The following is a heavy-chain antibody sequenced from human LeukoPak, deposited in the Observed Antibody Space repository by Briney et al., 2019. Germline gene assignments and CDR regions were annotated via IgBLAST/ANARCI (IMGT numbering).Heavy chain of an antibody. J-gene: IGHJ6*02. D-gene: IGHD3-3*01. Sequence: PSETLSLTCAVSGGSIINSNWWSWVRQPPGKGLEWIGEIYHSGSTNYNPSLKSRVTISVDKSKNQFSLKLSSVTAADTAVYYCARVVTIFGVVTAWDVWGQGTTVTVSS. CDR1: GGSIINSNW. CDR3: ARVVTIFGVVTAWDV. V-gene: IGHV4-4*02. CDR2: IYHSGST.